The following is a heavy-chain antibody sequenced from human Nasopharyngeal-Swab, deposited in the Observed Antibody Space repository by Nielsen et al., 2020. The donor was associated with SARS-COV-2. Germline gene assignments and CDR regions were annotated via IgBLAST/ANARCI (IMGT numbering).Heavy chain of an antibody. Sequence: GESLKISCAASGFTFSSYSMNWVRQAPGKGLEWVSSISSSSSYIYYADSVKGRFTISRDNAKNSLYLQMNSLRAEDTAVYYCARDQLLWFGERKRTPIDYWGQGTLVTVSS. CDR1: GFTFSSYS. CDR2: ISSSSSYI. V-gene: IGHV3-21*01. D-gene: IGHD3-10*01. J-gene: IGHJ4*02. CDR3: ARDQLLWFGERKRTPIDY.